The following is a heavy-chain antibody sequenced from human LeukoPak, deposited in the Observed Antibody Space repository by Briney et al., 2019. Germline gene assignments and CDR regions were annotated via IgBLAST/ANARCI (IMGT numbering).Heavy chain of an antibody. Sequence: GASVKVSCKASGYTFTGYYMHWVRQAPGQGLEWMGWINPNSGGTNYAQKFQGRVTMTRDTSISTAYMELSRLRSDDTAVYYCARVVVPAANIYGMDVWGQGTTVTVSS. J-gene: IGHJ6*02. V-gene: IGHV1-2*02. CDR1: GYTFTGYY. CDR3: ARVVVPAANIYGMDV. CDR2: INPNSGGT. D-gene: IGHD2-2*01.